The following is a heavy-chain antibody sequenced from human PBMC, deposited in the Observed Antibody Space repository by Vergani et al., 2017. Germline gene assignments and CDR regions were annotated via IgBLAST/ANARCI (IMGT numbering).Heavy chain of an antibody. CDR3: ARALHSSGWYGGEDY. CDR1: GYSFTSYW. V-gene: IGHV5-10-1*03. CDR2: IDPSDSYT. D-gene: IGHD6-19*01. Sequence: EVPLVPSGAEVKMPGASLSISCKGSGYSFTSYWLSWVRQLPGNGLEWLGRIDPSDSYTNYSPSFQGHVTISADKSISTAYLQWSRLKASDTDMYYCARALHSSGWYGGEDYWGHGTLVTVSS. J-gene: IGHJ4*01.